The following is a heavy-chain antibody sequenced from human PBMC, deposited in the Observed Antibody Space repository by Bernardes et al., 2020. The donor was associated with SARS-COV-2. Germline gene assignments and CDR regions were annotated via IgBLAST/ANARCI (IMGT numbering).Heavy chain of an antibody. J-gene: IGHJ6*03. V-gene: IGHV3-23*01. D-gene: IGHD6-13*01. CDR2: ISGSGGST. CDR3: AKSPTAAAPVYNNYYMDV. Sequence: GGSLRLSCGGSGFTFRSYGMSWVRQPPGKGLEWVSLISGSGGSTYYADSVKGRFTISRDNSKNTLYMQMNSLRADDTAVYFCAKSPTAAAPVYNNYYMDVWGKETTVTVSS. CDR1: GFTFRSYG.